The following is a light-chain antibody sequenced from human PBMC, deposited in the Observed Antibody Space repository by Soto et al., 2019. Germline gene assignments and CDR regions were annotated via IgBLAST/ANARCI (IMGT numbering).Light chain of an antibody. CDR2: GGS. V-gene: IGKV3-20*01. Sequence: EIVLTQSPGTLSLSPGGRAALSCRASQSISADYLVWYQQKPGQAPRLLIYGGSSRATGIPDRFSGSGSGTDFTLTISRLAPEDVAVYYCQQFSSYPLTFGGGTKVEIK. CDR3: QQFSSYPLT. J-gene: IGKJ4*01. CDR1: QSISADY.